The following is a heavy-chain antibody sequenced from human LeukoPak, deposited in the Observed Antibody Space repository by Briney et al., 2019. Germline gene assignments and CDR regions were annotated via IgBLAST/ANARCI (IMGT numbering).Heavy chain of an antibody. V-gene: IGHV4-39*07. J-gene: IGHJ4*02. CDR2: IYYSGST. CDR1: GGSISSSSYY. Sequence: SETLSLTCTVSGGSISSSSYYWGWIRQPPGKGLEWIGSIYYSGSTYYNPSLKSRVTISVDTSKNQFSLKLSSVTAADTAVYYCARSSSCYWGISYYFDYWGQGTLVTVSS. CDR3: ARSSSCYWGISYYFDY. D-gene: IGHD6-13*01.